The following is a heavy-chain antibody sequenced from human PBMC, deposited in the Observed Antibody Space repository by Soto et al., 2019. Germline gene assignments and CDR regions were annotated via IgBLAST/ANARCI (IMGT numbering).Heavy chain of an antibody. J-gene: IGHJ3*02. CDR2: IYHTGHT. CDR1: NGSISSSNW. Sequence: QVQLQESGPGLVKPSGTLSLTCVITNGSISSSNWWSWVRQPPGKGLEWIGEIYHTGHTNYNPSLRSRVTMSIDKSNNRFSLRLSSLTAADTAVYYCVRDEAHYDILTGSSLGRAFDIWGQGTMVTVSS. V-gene: IGHV4-4*02. CDR3: VRDEAHYDILTGSSLGRAFDI. D-gene: IGHD3-9*01.